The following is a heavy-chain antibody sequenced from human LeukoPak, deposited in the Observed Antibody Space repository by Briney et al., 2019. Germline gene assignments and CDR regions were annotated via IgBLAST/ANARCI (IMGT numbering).Heavy chain of an antibody. V-gene: IGHV3-48*03. J-gene: IGHJ6*02. Sequence: PGGSLRLSCAASGFTFSSYEMNWVRQAPGKGLEWVSYISSSGSTIYYADSVKGRFTISRDKAKNSLYLQMNSLRAGDTAVYYCARVRSEQWLVKDYGMDVWGQGTTVTVSS. CDR1: GFTFSSYE. CDR3: ARVRSEQWLVKDYGMDV. D-gene: IGHD6-19*01. CDR2: ISSSGSTI.